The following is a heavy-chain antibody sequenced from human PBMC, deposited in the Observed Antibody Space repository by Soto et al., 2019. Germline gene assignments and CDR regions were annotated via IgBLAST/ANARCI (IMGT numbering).Heavy chain of an antibody. J-gene: IGHJ6*02. Sequence: PSETLSLTCTVSGGSISSYYWSWIRQHPGKGLEWIGSVSYSGTTYYNPSLKSRITISENTSRNQFSLKLNSVTAADTAIYYCATHYYYYYGMDVWGQGTTVTVSS. V-gene: IGHV4-59*05. CDR3: ATHYYYYYGMDV. CDR2: VSYSGTT. CDR1: GGSISSYY.